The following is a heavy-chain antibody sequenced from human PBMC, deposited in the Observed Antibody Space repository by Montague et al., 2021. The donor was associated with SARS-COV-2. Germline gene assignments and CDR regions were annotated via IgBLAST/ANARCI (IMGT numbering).Heavy chain of an antibody. CDR3: ARGGYYDYAFDI. CDR1: GDSMNNYY. Sequence: SETLSLTCTVSGDSMNNYYWSWIRQPPGKGLEWIGYINYSGSTHXNPSLQSRVTLSKDTPKNQFSLKLSSVTAADTAVYYCARGGYYDYAFDIWGQGTMVTVSS. J-gene: IGHJ3*02. V-gene: IGHV4-59*01. CDR2: INYSGST. D-gene: IGHD3-22*01.